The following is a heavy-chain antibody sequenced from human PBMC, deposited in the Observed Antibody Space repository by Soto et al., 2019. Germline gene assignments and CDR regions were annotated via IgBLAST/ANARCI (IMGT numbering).Heavy chain of an antibody. D-gene: IGHD6-6*01. CDR1: GYRFTSYG. J-gene: IGHJ4*02. Sequence: ASVKVSCKASGYRFTSYGINWVRQAPGQGLEWLGWISGYGGDTSYAQRFQGRVTMTTDTTTSTAYMDLRSLRSDDTAVYYCAREGEYASSSGNDYWGQGTQVTVSS. V-gene: IGHV1-18*01. CDR2: ISGYGGDT. CDR3: AREGEYASSSGNDY.